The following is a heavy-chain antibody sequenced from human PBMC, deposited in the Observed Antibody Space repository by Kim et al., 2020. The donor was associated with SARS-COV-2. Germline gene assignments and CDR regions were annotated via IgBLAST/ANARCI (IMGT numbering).Heavy chain of an antibody. CDR3: TGKNRSLFDY. CDR2: IKSKTDGGTT. Sequence: GGSLRLSCAASGFTFSNAWMSWVRQAPGKGLEWVGRIKSKTDGGTTEYAAPVKGRFTISRDDSKNTLYLHINSLETEDTAVFYCTGKNRSLFDYWGQGTLVTVSS. J-gene: IGHJ4*02. V-gene: IGHV3-15*01. CDR1: GFTFSNAW. D-gene: IGHD1-1*01.